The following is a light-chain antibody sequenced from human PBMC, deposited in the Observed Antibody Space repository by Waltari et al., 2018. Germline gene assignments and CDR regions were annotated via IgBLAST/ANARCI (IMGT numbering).Light chain of an antibody. CDR3: RSYTSSSTHVV. V-gene: IGLV2-14*03. CDR1: SSDVGGYNH. CDR2: DVS. J-gene: IGLJ2*01. Sequence: QSALTQPASVSGSPGQSITISCTGTSSDVGGYNHVSWYQQHPGKAPKRMIYDVSNRPSGISNRFSGSKSGNPASLTISGLQAEDEADYYCRSYTSSSTHVVFGGGTKLTVL.